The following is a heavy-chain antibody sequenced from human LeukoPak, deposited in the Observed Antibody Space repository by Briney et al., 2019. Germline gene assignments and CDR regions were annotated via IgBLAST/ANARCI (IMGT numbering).Heavy chain of an antibody. CDR1: GFDFGDYT. CDR3: ARDKRLYSSSFFYLV. V-gene: IGHV3-43*01. D-gene: IGHD6-13*01. Sequence: KTGGSLRLSCAVSGFDFGDYTMHWVRQPPGKGLEWVSLISWNSGSIKYTESVKGRFTISRDNAKNSLYLQMNSLRAEDTAVYYCARDKRLYSSSFFYLVWGQGTLVTVSS. J-gene: IGHJ4*02. CDR2: ISWNSGSI.